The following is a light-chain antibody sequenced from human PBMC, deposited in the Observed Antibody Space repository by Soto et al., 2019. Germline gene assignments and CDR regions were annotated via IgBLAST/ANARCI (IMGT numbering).Light chain of an antibody. Sequence: DVQVTQSPSSLSASVGDRVTITCRASQSISSYLNWYQQKPGKAPKLLIYAASSLQSGVPSRFSGSGSGTDFTLTISSLQPEDFATYYCQQSYSTPRFGQGTTGDIK. CDR1: QSISSY. CDR3: QQSYSTPR. J-gene: IGKJ1*01. CDR2: AAS. V-gene: IGKV1-39*01.